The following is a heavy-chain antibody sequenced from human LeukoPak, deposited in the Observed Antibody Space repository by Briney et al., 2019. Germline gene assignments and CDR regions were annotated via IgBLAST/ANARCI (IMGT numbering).Heavy chain of an antibody. V-gene: IGHV4-34*01. CDR3: ARGLMWAYCGGDCPPPGYYYYYMDV. CDR1: GGSFSGYY. Sequence: PSETLSLTCAVYGGSFSGYYWSWIRQPPGKGLEWIGEINHSGSTNYDPSLKSRVTISVDTSKNQFSLELSSVTAADTAVYYCARGLMWAYCGGDCPPPGYYYYYMDVWGKGTTVTVSS. CDR2: INHSGST. J-gene: IGHJ6*03. D-gene: IGHD2-21*02.